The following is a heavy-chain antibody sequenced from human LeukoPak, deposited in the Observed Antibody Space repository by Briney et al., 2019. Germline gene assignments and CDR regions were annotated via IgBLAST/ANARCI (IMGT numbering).Heavy chain of an antibody. CDR2: IYTSGST. V-gene: IGHV4-4*07. D-gene: IGHD3-10*01. J-gene: IGHJ5*02. CDR1: GGSISSYY. CDR3: ARVSDIGGWFDP. Sequence: SETLSLTCTASGGSISSYYWSWIRQPAGKGLEWIGRIYTSGSTNYNPSLKSRVTMSVDTSENQFSLKLSSVTAADTAVYYCARVSDIGGWFDPWGQGTLVTVSS.